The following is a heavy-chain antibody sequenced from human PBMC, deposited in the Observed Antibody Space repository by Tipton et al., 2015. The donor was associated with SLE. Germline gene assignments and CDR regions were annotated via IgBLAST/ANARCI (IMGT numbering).Heavy chain of an antibody. Sequence: SLRLSCAASGFTFSSYWMHWVRQAPGKGLEWVSVIYSGGSTYYADSVKGRFTISRDNSKNTLYLQMNSLRAEDTAVYYCARDRGSSYWGQGTLVTVSS. J-gene: IGHJ4*02. CDR2: IYSGGST. CDR1: GFTFSSYW. V-gene: IGHV3-53*01. CDR3: ARDRGSSY.